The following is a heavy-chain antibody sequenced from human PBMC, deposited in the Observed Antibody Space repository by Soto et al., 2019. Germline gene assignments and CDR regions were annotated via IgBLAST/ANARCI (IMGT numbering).Heavy chain of an antibody. Sequence: GGSLRLSCAASGFTVSSNYMSWVRQAPGKGLEWVSVIYSGGSTYYADSVKGRFTISRHNSKNTLYLQMNSLRAEDTAVYYCARDRGCWDGETRCGYYYMDVWGKGTTVTVSS. CDR2: IYSGGST. CDR3: ARDRGCWDGETRCGYYYMDV. V-gene: IGHV3-53*04. D-gene: IGHD4-17*01. CDR1: GFTVSSNY. J-gene: IGHJ6*03.